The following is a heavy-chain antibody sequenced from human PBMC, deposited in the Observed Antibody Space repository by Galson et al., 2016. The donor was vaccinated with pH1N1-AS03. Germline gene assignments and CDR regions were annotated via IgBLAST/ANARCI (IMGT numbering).Heavy chain of an antibody. CDR2: ISSRGDSI. D-gene: IGHD6-19*01. V-gene: IGHV3-48*01. J-gene: IGHJ1*01. Sequence: SLRLSCAASGFTFSYYSMNWVRQAPGKGLEWVSYISSRGDSIYYADSVKGRFSISRDNAKESLYLQMNSLRAEDTAVYYCAKDHPAVAGAWFFQHWGLGTLVTVSA. CDR1: GFTFSYYS. CDR3: AKDHPAVAGAWFFQH.